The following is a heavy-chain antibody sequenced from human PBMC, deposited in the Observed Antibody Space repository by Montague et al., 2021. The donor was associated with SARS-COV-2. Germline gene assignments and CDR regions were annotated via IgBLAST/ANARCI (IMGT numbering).Heavy chain of an antibody. CDR3: ARRGDYGGPRFDY. D-gene: IGHD4-23*01. CDR1: GGSVSSRSYY. V-gene: IGHV4-39*01. J-gene: IGHJ4*02. CDR2: IYCSGST. Sequence: SETLSLTCTVSGGSVSSRSYYWGWIRQPPGKGLEWIGSIYCSGSTHYNPSLKSRVTISVDTSKNQFSLKLSSVTAADTAVYYCARRGDYGGPRFDYWSQGTLVSVSS.